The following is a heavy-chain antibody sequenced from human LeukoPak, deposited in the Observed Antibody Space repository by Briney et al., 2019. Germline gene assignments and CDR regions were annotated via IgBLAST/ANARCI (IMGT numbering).Heavy chain of an antibody. CDR2: IHYTGST. D-gene: IGHD3-10*01. CDR1: GGSISSYY. CDR3: ARGGYYGSGNDFRFDP. Sequence: TLSLTCTVSGGSISSYYWSWIRQSPGKGLECIGYIHYTGSTNYDPSLKSRVTISVETSKNQFSLKLKSVTAADTAVCYCARGGYYGSGNDFRFDPWGQGTLVTVST. J-gene: IGHJ5*02. V-gene: IGHV4-59*01.